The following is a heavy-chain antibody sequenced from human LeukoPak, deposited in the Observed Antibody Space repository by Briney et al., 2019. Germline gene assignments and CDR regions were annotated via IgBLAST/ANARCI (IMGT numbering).Heavy chain of an antibody. D-gene: IGHD2-2*01. Sequence: ASVKVSCKASGYTFTSYDINWVRQATGQGLEWMGWMNPNSGNTGYAQKFQGRATMTRNTSISTAYMELSSLRSEDTAVYYCARSAGYCSNTSCFYFDYWGQGTLVTVSS. CDR2: MNPNSGNT. J-gene: IGHJ4*02. CDR1: GYTFTSYD. V-gene: IGHV1-8*01. CDR3: ARSAGYCSNTSCFYFDY.